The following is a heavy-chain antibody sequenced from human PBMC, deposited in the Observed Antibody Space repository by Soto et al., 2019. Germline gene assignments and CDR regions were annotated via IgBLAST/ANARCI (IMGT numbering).Heavy chain of an antibody. V-gene: IGHV3-73*02. Sequence: EVQLVESGGGLVQPGGSLKLSCAASGFTFSGSAMHWVRQASGKGLEWVGRIRSKANSYATAYAASVKGRFTISRDDSKNTAYLQMNSLKTEDTAVYYCARRVSPYWDYGMDVWGQGTTVTVSS. CDR3: ARRVSPYWDYGMDV. J-gene: IGHJ6*02. D-gene: IGHD2-8*02. CDR2: IRSKANSYAT. CDR1: GFTFSGSA.